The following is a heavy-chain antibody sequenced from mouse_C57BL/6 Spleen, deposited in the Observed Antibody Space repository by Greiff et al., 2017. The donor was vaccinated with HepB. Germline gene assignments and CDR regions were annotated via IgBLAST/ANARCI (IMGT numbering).Heavy chain of an antibody. D-gene: IGHD2-5*01. J-gene: IGHJ2*01. Sequence: EVQLVESGGDLVKPGGSLKLSCAASGFTFSSYGMSWVRQTPDKRLEWVATISSGGSYTYYPDSVEGRFTISRDNAKNTLYLQMSSLKSEDTAMYYCARVYYSNYFDYWGQGTTLTVSS. V-gene: IGHV5-6*01. CDR2: ISSGGSYT. CDR1: GFTFSSYG. CDR3: ARVYYSNYFDY.